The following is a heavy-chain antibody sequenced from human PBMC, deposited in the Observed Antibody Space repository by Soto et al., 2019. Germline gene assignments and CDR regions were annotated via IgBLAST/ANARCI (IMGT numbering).Heavy chain of an antibody. J-gene: IGHJ5*02. D-gene: IGHD1-26*01. V-gene: IGHV4-4*07. Sequence: SEPLSLTCTVSGGSISSYYWSWIRQPAGKGLEWIGRIYTSGSTNYNPSLKSRVTMSVDTSKNQFSLKLSSVTAADTAVYYCARVKSAVDGSNNWADPWGKATLVTVS. CDR1: GGSISSYY. CDR3: ARVKSAVDGSNNWADP. CDR2: IYTSGST.